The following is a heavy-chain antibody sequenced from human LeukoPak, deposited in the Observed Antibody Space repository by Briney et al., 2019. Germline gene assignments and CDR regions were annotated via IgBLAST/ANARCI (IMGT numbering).Heavy chain of an antibody. CDR1: GYTLTELS. V-gene: IGHV1-24*01. CDR3: ASKPLDGYNYHYFDY. Sequence: ASVKVSCKVSGYTLTELSMHWVRQAPGKGLEWMGGFDPEDGETIYAQKFQGRVTMTEDTSTDTAYMELSSLRSEDTAVYYCASKPLDGYNYHYFDYWGQGTLVTVSS. CDR2: FDPEDGET. D-gene: IGHD5-24*01. J-gene: IGHJ4*02.